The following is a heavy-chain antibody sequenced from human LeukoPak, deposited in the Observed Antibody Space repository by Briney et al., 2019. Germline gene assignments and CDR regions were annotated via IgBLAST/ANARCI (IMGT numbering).Heavy chain of an antibody. V-gene: IGHV4-34*01. D-gene: IGHD6-19*01. CDR3: ARTDSSGWSTAEYFQH. Sequence: PSETLSLTCAVYGGSFSGYYWSWIRQPPGKGLEWIGEINHSGSTNYNPSLKSRVTISVDTSKNQFSLKLSSVTAADTAVYYCARTDSSGWSTAEYFQHWGQGTLVTVSS. CDR1: GGSFSGYY. J-gene: IGHJ1*01. CDR2: INHSGST.